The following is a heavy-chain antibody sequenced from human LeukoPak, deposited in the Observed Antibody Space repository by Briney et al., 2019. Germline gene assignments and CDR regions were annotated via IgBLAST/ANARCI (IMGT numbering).Heavy chain of an antibody. CDR2: IWYDGSNK. D-gene: IGHD3-22*01. Sequence: GGSLRLSCAASGFTFSSYGMHWVRQAPGKGLEWGAVIWYDGSNKYYADSVKGRFTISRDNSKNTLYLQMNSLRAEDTAVYYCARDSSGYYPLEYFQHWGQGTLVTVSS. V-gene: IGHV3-33*01. CDR1: GFTFSSYG. J-gene: IGHJ1*01. CDR3: ARDSSGYYPLEYFQH.